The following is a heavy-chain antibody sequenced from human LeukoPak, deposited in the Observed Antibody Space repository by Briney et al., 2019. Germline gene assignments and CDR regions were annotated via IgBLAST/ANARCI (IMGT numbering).Heavy chain of an antibody. CDR2: IIPIFGTA. CDR3: ARARAISGYYFDY. J-gene: IGHJ4*02. CDR1: GGTFSSYA. D-gene: IGHD3-3*01. V-gene: IGHV1-69*05. Sequence: SVKVSCKASGGTFSSYAISWVRQAPGQGLEWMGGIIPIFGTANYAQKFQGRDTITTHESTSTAYMELSSLRSEDTAVYYCARARAISGYYFDYWGQGTLVTVSS.